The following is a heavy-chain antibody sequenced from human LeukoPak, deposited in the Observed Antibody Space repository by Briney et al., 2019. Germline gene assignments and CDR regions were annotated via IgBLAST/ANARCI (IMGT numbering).Heavy chain of an antibody. CDR1: GYTFTGYY. CDR2: INPNSGGT. J-gene: IGHJ5*02. CDR3: ARDLVGGGYCSGGSCYPTYNWFDP. V-gene: IGHV1-2*06. Sequence: ASVKVSCKASGYTFTGYYMHWVRQAPGQGLEWMGRINPNSGGTNYAQKFQGRVTMTRDTSISTAYLERSRLRSDDTAVYYCARDLVGGGYCSGGSCYPTYNWFDPWGQGTLVTVSS. D-gene: IGHD2-15*01.